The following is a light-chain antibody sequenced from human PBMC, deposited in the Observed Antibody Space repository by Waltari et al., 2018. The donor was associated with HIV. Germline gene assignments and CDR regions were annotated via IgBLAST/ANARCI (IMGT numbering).Light chain of an antibody. J-gene: IGKJ1*01. CDR1: QCVSSSY. CDR3: QQYGSSRWT. Sequence: EVVLTQAPGNLPFSLGERASHTCMSCQCVSSSYLAWYQQKPGQAPRLLIYGASTRASGVPDRFSGSGSGTDFTLTISRLEPEDFAVYYCQQYGSSRWTFGQGTKLEIK. CDR2: GAS. V-gene: IGKV3-20*01.